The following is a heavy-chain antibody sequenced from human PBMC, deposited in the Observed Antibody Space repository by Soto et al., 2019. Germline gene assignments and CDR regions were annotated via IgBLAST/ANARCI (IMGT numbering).Heavy chain of an antibody. CDR1: GGSFSGYY. D-gene: IGHD5-12*01. CDR2: INHSGST. V-gene: IGHV4-34*01. Sequence: QVQLQQWGAGLLKPSETLSLTCAVYGGSFSGYYWSWIRQPPGKGLEWIGEINHSGSTNYNPSLKRRVTISVDTPKNQFSLKLSSVTAADTAVYYCARVDIVATISYWGQGTLVTVSS. J-gene: IGHJ4*02. CDR3: ARVDIVATISY.